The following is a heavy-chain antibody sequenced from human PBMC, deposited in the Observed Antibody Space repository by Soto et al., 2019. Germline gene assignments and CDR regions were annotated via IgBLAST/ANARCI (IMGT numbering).Heavy chain of an antibody. D-gene: IGHD6-25*01. CDR2: IYPGDSDT. J-gene: IGHJ5*02. V-gene: IGHV5-51*01. CDR3: ARRREAAANTKTVDWFDP. Sequence: GEALKISCKGSGYSFTSYWIGWVRQMPGKGLEWMGIIYPGDSDTRYSPSFQGQVTISADKSISTAYLQWSSLKASDTAMYYCARRREAAANTKTVDWFDPWGQGTLVTVSS. CDR1: GYSFTSYW.